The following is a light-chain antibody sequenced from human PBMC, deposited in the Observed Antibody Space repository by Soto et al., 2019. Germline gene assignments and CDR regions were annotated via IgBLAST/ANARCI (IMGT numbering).Light chain of an antibody. Sequence: DIQMTQSPSSVSASVGDSVTITCRASQGIYNWLAWYQQKPGKAPKLLISAVSNLQSGVPSRFSGSGYGTDFTLTISSLQPDDFATYYCQQANTLPLTLGAGTKVDIK. CDR1: QGIYNW. V-gene: IGKV1D-12*01. J-gene: IGKJ3*01. CDR2: AVS. CDR3: QQANTLPLT.